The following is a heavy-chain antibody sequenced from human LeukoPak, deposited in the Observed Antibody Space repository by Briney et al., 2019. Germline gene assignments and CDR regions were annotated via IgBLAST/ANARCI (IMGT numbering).Heavy chain of an antibody. V-gene: IGHV1-69-2*01. Sequence: ASVKVSCKASGYTFTDYYMHWVQQAPGKGLEWMGLVDPEDGETIYAEKFQGRVTITADTSTDTAYMELSSLRSEDTAVYYCATYCSSTSCASPFDYWGQGTLVTVSP. CDR2: VDPEDGET. CDR3: ATYCSSTSCASPFDY. CDR1: GYTFTDYY. J-gene: IGHJ4*02. D-gene: IGHD2-2*01.